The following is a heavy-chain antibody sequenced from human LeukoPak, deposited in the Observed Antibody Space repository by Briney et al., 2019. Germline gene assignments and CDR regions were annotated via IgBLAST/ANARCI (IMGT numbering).Heavy chain of an antibody. J-gene: IGHJ4*02. V-gene: IGHV1-69*13. D-gene: IGHD3-9*01. CDR3: ARDGPYTIFAAGGYFDY. CDR2: IIPICGTA. CDR1: GGTFSSYA. Sequence: GASVKVSCKASGGTFSSYAISWVRQAPGQGLEWMGGIIPICGTANYAQKFQGRVTITVDESTSTAYMELRSLRSEDTAVYYCARDGPYTIFAAGGYFDYWGQGTLVTVSS.